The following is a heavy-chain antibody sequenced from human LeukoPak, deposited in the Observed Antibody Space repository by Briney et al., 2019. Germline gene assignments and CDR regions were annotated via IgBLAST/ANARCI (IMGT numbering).Heavy chain of an antibody. V-gene: IGHV1-18*01. CDR1: GYTFTSYG. CDR2: ISAYNGNT. Sequence: GASVEVSCKASGYTFTSYGISWVRQAPGQGLEWMGWISAYNGNTNYAQKLQGRVTMTTDTSTSTAYMELRSLRSDDTAVYYCARDTRVVPAAMHGYWGQGTLVTVSS. CDR3: ARDTRVVPAAMHGY. J-gene: IGHJ4*02. D-gene: IGHD2-2*01.